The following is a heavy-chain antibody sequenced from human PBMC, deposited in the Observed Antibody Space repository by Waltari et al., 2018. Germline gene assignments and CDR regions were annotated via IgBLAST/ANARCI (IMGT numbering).Heavy chain of an antibody. CDR2: IWYDGSNK. V-gene: IGHV3-30*18. Sequence: QVQLVESGGGVVQPGRSLRLSCAASGFTFSSYGMHWVRQAPGKGLEWVAVIWYDGSNKYYADSVKGRFTISRDNSKNTLYLQMNSLRAEDTAVYYCAKDLFWVEYSYGYTADAFDIWGQGTMVTVSS. D-gene: IGHD5-18*01. CDR3: AKDLFWVEYSYGYTADAFDI. J-gene: IGHJ3*02. CDR1: GFTFSSYG.